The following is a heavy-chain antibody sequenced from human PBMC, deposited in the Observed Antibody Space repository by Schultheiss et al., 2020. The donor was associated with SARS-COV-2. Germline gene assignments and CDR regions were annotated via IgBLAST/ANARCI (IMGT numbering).Heavy chain of an antibody. D-gene: IGHD3-16*01. J-gene: IGHJ6*03. CDR1: GFTFSSYS. V-gene: IGHV3-48*04. CDR2: ISSSGSTI. Sequence: GGSLRLSCAASGFTFSSYSMNWVRQAPGKGLEWVSYISSSGSTIYYADSVKGRFTISRDNAKNSLYLQMNSLRAEDTAVYYCASLGPPSYYYYYMDVWGKGTTVTVSS. CDR3: ASLGPPSYYYYYMDV.